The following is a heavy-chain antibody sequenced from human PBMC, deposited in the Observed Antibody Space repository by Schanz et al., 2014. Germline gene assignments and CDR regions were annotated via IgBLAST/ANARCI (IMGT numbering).Heavy chain of an antibody. V-gene: IGHV4-34*01. D-gene: IGHD3-10*01. CDR3: ELITLDRGVRNDY. Sequence: QVQLQQWGAGLLKASETLSLTCAVYGGSSSDCYWSWIRQPPGKGLEWIGEINHSGGTNYNPALKSRVTMSVDPSNNQFSLFLPSVTAADTAVYYCELITLDRGVRNDYWGQGTLVSVSS. CDR2: INHSGGT. J-gene: IGHJ4*02. CDR1: GGSSSDCY.